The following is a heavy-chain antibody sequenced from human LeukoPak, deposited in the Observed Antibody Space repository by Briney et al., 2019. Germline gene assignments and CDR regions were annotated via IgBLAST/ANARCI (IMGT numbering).Heavy chain of an antibody. CDR1: GYTLTELS. V-gene: IGHV1-24*01. D-gene: IGHD2-15*01. CDR2: FDPEDGET. Sequence: ASVKVSCKVSGYTLTELSMHWVRQAPGKGLEWMGGFDPEDGETIYAQKFQGRVTMTEDTSTDTAYMELSSLRSEGTAVYYCATVRRCSGGSCFSNWFDPWGQGTLVTVSS. CDR3: ATVRRCSGGSCFSNWFDP. J-gene: IGHJ5*02.